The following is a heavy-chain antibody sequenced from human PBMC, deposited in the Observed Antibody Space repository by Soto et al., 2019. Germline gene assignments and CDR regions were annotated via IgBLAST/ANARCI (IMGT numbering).Heavy chain of an antibody. V-gene: IGHV3-21*01. CDR2: ISSSSSYI. CDR1: GFTFSSYS. Sequence: EVQLVESGGGLVKPGGSLRLSCAASGFTFSSYSMNWVRQAPGKGLEWVSSISSSSSYIYYADSVKGRFTISRDNAKNALYLQMNRLRAEDTAVYYCARDGPPRGFDYWGQGTLVTVSS. J-gene: IGHJ4*02. CDR3: ARDGPPRGFDY.